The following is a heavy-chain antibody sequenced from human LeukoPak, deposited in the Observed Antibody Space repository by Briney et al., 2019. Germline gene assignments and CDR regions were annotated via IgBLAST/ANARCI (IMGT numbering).Heavy chain of an antibody. Sequence: GGSLRLSCAASGFTFTNSWMHWVRQAPGKGLVWVSHINSDGSTTAYADSVKGRFTISRDNAKNTLYLQMNSLRVEDTAVYYCARRIGGDSNYWGQEPWSPSPQ. CDR2: INSDGSTT. CDR3: ARRIGGDSNY. CDR1: GFTFTNSW. J-gene: IGHJ4*01. D-gene: IGHD4-23*01. V-gene: IGHV3-74*01.